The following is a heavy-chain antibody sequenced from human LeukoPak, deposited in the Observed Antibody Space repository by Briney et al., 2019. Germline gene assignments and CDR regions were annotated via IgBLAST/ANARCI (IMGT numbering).Heavy chain of an antibody. D-gene: IGHD3-9*01. CDR1: GYTFTSYY. J-gene: IGHJ6*02. Sequence: ASVKVSCKASGYTFTSYYMHWVRQAPGQGLEWMGWMNPNSGNTGYAQKFQGRVTMTRNTSISTAYMELSSLRSEDTAVYYCARDIRYFDYGMDVWGQGTTVTVSS. CDR2: MNPNSGNT. CDR3: ARDIRYFDYGMDV. V-gene: IGHV1-8*02.